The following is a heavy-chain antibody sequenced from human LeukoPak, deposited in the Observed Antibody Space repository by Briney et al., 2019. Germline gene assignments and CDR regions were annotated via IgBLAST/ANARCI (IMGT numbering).Heavy chain of an antibody. J-gene: IGHJ4*02. V-gene: IGHV3-30*18. D-gene: IGHD3-10*01. CDR1: GFTFSSYG. CDR2: ISYDGSNK. Sequence: GGSLRLSCAASGFTFSSYGMHWVRQAPGKGLEWVAVISYDGSNKYYADSVKGRFTISRDNSKNTLYLQMNSLRAEDTAVYYCAKVRSVLLWFGDPPDYFDYWGQGTLVTFSS. CDR3: AKVRSVLLWFGDPPDYFDY.